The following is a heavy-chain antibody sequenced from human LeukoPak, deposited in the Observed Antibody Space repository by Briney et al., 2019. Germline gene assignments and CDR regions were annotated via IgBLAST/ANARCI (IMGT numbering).Heavy chain of an antibody. CDR3: ARTTEGGYTYDYFYYYYMDV. CDR1: GGSFSGYY. Sequence: PSETLSLTCAVYGGSFSGYYWSWIRQPPGKGLEWIGYIYYSGSTNYNPSLKSRVTISVDTSKNQFSLKLSSVTAADTAVYYCARTTEGGYTYDYFYYYYMDVWGKGTTVTISS. V-gene: IGHV4-59*01. D-gene: IGHD5-18*01. CDR2: IYYSGST. J-gene: IGHJ6*03.